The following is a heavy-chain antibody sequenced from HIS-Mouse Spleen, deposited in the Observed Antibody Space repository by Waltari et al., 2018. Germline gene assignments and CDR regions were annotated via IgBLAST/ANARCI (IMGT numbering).Heavy chain of an antibody. CDR3: ARVSSGGSDFDY. V-gene: IGHV1-2*02. Sequence: QVQLVQSGAEVKKPGASVKVSCKASGYTFTGYYMHCVRQAPGQGLEWMGWYKPNSGGTNYAEKCQGRVTMTRDTSISTAYMELSRLRSDDTAVYYCARVSSGGSDFDYWGQGTLVTVSS. D-gene: IGHD3-16*01. J-gene: IGHJ4*02. CDR1: GYTFTGYY. CDR2: YKPNSGGT.